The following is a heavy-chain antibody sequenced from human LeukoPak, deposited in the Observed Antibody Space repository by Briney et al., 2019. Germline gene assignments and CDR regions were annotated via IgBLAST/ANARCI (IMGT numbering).Heavy chain of an antibody. J-gene: IGHJ4*02. CDR3: ASGTSTYYELYF. CDR1: GGSISSSSYY. Sequence: KPSGTLSLTCTVSGGSISSSSYYWGWLRQPPGKGLEWIGSFFYSGSTYYNPSLKSLLTMSVDTSNNQFSLKLMSVTAADTAVYYCASGTSTYYELYFWGQGTLVTVSS. D-gene: IGHD3-3*01. V-gene: IGHV4-39*01. CDR2: FFYSGST.